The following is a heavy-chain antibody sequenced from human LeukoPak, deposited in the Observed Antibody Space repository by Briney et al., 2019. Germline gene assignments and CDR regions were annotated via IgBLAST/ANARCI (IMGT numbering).Heavy chain of an antibody. V-gene: IGHV3-48*01. CDR1: GFTFSSYS. J-gene: IGHJ4*02. CDR2: ISSSSNTI. Sequence: PGGSLRLSCAASGFTFSSYSMNWVRQAPGKGLEWVSFISSSSNTIYYTDSVKGRFTISRDNAKNSLYLQMNSLRAEDMAVYYCARQGYSSGKWGQGTLVTVSS. CDR3: ARQGYSSGK. D-gene: IGHD6-19*01.